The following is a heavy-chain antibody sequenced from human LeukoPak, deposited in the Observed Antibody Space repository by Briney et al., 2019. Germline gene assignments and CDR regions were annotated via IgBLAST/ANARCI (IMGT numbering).Heavy chain of an antibody. Sequence: GGSLRLSCAASGFTFSSYGMSWVRQAPGKGLEWVSAISGSGGSTYYADSVKGRLTISRANYKKTLYLQMNSLRAEDTAVYYCAKDALYCSGGSCYGEFDYWGQGTLVTVSS. D-gene: IGHD2-15*01. CDR2: ISGSGGST. CDR3: AKDALYCSGGSCYGEFDY. CDR1: GFTFSSYG. V-gene: IGHV3-23*01. J-gene: IGHJ4*02.